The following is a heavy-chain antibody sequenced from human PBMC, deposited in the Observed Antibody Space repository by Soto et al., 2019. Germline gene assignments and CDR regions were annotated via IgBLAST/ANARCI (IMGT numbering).Heavy chain of an antibody. J-gene: IGHJ5*02. CDR2: IYYSGST. D-gene: IGHD1-20*01. CDR3: ARDGVTGKGFDP. V-gene: IGHV4-61*01. CDR1: GGSVSSGSYY. Sequence: PSETLSLTCTVSGGSVSSGSYYWSWIRQPPGKGLEWIGYIYYSGSTNYNPSLKSRVTISVDTSKNQFSLKLSSVTAADTAVYYCARDGVTGKGFDPWGQGTLVTVYS.